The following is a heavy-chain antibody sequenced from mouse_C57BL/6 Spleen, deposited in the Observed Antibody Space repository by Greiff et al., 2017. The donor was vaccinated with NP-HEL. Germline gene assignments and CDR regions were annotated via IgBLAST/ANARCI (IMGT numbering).Heavy chain of an antibody. D-gene: IGHD2-1*01. V-gene: IGHV1-64*01. Sequence: QVQLQQPGAELVKPGASVKLSCKASGYTFTSYWMHWVKQRPGQGLEWIGMIHPNSGSTNYNEKFKSKATLTVDKSSSTAYMQLSSLTSEDSAVYYCAIYYGNYGLFAYWGQGTLVTVSA. CDR2: IHPNSGST. CDR3: AIYYGNYGLFAY. CDR1: GYTFTSYW. J-gene: IGHJ3*01.